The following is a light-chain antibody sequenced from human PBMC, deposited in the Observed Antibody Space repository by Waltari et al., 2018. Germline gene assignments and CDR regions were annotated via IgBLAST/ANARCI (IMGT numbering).Light chain of an antibody. CDR1: QDIRNW. Sequence: DIQMTQSPPSVSASVGARVTITCRASQDIRNWLAWYQQTPGKAPNLLIYATSSLQTGVPSRFSGSGAGKEFTLTFSSLQPDDCATYGCQQANSIPSTFGAGTKVDIK. CDR2: ATS. V-gene: IGKV1-12*01. J-gene: IGKJ4*02. CDR3: QQANSIPST.